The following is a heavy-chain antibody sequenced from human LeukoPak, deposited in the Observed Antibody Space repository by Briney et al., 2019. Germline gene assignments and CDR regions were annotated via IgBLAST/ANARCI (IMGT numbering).Heavy chain of an antibody. V-gene: IGHV1-2*02. D-gene: IGHD3-22*01. CDR1: GGTFSNYA. Sequence: GASVKVSCKASGGTFSNYAISWVRQAPGQGLEWMGWINPNSGGTNYAQKFQGRVTMTRDTSISTAYMELSRLRSDDTAVYYCARDSLLYYYDSSGPTDYWGQGTLVTVSS. J-gene: IGHJ4*02. CDR3: ARDSLLYYYDSSGPTDY. CDR2: INPNSGGT.